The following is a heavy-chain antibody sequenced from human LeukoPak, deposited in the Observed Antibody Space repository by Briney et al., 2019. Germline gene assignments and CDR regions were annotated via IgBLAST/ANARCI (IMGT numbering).Heavy chain of an antibody. V-gene: IGHV4-59*01. D-gene: IGHD2-15*01. J-gene: IGHJ5*02. CDR1: GGSISSYY. Sequence: PSETLSLTCTVSGGSISSYYWSWIRQPPGKGLEWIGYIYYSGSTNYNPSLKSRVTISVDTSKNQFSLKLSSVTAADTAVYYCARALSDIVVVVAAPNWFDPRGQGTLVTVSS. CDR3: ARALSDIVVVVAAPNWFDP. CDR2: IYYSGST.